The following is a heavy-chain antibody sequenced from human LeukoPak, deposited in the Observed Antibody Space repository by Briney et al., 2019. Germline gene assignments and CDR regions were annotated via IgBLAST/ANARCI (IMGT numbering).Heavy chain of an antibody. D-gene: IGHD3-22*01. CDR3: ARRRYYDSTGYNPTYYFDY. V-gene: IGHV4-59*01. J-gene: IGHJ4*01. CDR2: LYNTVDT. Sequence: SETLSLTCTVSGDSIIGYYWSWIRQSPGKRLEWIGYLYNTVDTTYNPSLESRVTISLDMSNKQFSLRLSSVTAADTAVYYCARRRYYDSTGYNPTYYFDYWGQGILVTVSS. CDR1: GDSIIGYY.